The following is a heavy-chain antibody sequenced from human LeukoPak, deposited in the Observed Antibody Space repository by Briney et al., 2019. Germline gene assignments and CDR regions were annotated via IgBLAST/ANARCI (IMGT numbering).Heavy chain of an antibody. V-gene: IGHV4-59*11. CDR3: AREHDYGRRGFDY. D-gene: IGHD4-23*01. J-gene: IGHJ4*02. Sequence: SETLSLTCTVSGGSISSHYWSWIRQPPGKGLEWIGYIYSSGSTNYNPSLKSRVTISVDTSKNQFSLKLSSVTAADTDVYYCAREHDYGRRGFDYWGQGTLVTVSS. CDR1: GGSISSHY. CDR2: IYSSGST.